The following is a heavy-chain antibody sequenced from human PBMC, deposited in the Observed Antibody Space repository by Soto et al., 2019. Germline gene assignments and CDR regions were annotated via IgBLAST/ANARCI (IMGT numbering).Heavy chain of an antibody. Sequence: EVQLLESGGGLVQPGGSLRLSCVASGFTFNNYAMSWVRQAPGKGLEWVSAISGGITYYADSVKGRFTISRDNSKNTLFLQMTSLRVEDTAVYYCATCIGGDCYSDYWGQGALVTVCS. CDR1: GFTFNNYA. D-gene: IGHD2-21*02. CDR3: ATCIGGDCYSDY. V-gene: IGHV3-23*01. CDR2: ISGGIT. J-gene: IGHJ4*02.